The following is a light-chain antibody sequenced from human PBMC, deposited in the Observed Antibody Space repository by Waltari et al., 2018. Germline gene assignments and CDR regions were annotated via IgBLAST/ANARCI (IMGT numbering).Light chain of an antibody. CDR1: SSNIGSKS. J-gene: IGLJ1*01. V-gene: IGLV1-44*01. Sequence: QSVLTQPPSASGTPGQRVTISCSGTSSNIGSKSVNWYQQLPGTAPKLLIYSNDRRPSGVPDRFSGSKSGAAASLAISGLQSEDEAVYYCAAWDDSLNGQNVFGTGTKVTVL. CDR2: SND. CDR3: AAWDDSLNGQNV.